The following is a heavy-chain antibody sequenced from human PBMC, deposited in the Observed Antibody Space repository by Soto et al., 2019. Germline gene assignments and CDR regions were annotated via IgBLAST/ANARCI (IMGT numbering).Heavy chain of an antibody. CDR2: ISAYNGNT. V-gene: IGHV1-18*01. CDR1: GYTFTSYG. D-gene: IGHD3-22*01. J-gene: IGHJ6*02. CDR3: ARDRADYDSSGYYLYYYYGMDV. Sequence: QVQLVQSGAEVKKPGVSVKVSCKASGYTFTSYGISWVRQAPGQGLEWMGWISAYNGNTNYAQKLQGRVTMTTDTSTSTAYMELRSLRSDDTAVYYCARDRADYDSSGYYLYYYYGMDVWGQGTTVTVSS.